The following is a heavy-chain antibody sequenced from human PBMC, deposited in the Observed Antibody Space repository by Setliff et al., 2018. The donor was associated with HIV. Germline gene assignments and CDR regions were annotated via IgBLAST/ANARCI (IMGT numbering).Heavy chain of an antibody. V-gene: IGHV1-69*04. CDR3: ATLNCPSARFPQYNYYYYLDV. CDR1: GYTLATHG. CDR2: IIPGLGTS. D-gene: IGHD2-15*01. Sequence: SVKVSCKASGYTLATHGISWVRQAPGQGLEWMGRIIPGLGTSVYAQKFQGRVTITADMFTNTAYMELSSLRSEDTAVYYCATLNCPSARFPQYNYYYYLDVWGKGTTVTVSS. J-gene: IGHJ6*03.